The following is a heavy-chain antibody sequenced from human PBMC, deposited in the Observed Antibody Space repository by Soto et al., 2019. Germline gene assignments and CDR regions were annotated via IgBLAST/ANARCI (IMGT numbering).Heavy chain of an antibody. CDR3: ARDRGGDLKAFDI. CDR1: GFTFSTYS. Sequence: EVQLVESGGGLVKPGGSLRLSCAASGFTFSTYSMNWVRQAPGKGLEWVSSISSSSSYIYYADSVKGRFTISRDNAKNPLYRQRNSRGAEDTAVNYWARDRGGDLKAFDIWGQGTMVTVSS. J-gene: IGHJ3*02. D-gene: IGHD3-10*01. V-gene: IGHV3-21*01. CDR2: ISSSSSYI.